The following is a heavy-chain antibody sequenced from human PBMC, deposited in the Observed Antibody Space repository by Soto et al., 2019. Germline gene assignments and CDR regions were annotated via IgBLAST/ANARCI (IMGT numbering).Heavy chain of an antibody. J-gene: IGHJ4*02. CDR3: AHIHLDYDILTGYYIVRGEDRFDY. Sequence: QITLKESGPTLVKPTQTLTLTCTFSGFSLSTSGVGVGWIRQPPGKALEWLALIYWDDDKRYSPSLKRRLTITKDTSKNQLVLTMTNMDPVDTATYYCAHIHLDYDILTGYYIVRGEDRFDYWGQGTLVTVSS. CDR1: GFSLSTSGVG. V-gene: IGHV2-5*02. CDR2: IYWDDDK. D-gene: IGHD3-9*01.